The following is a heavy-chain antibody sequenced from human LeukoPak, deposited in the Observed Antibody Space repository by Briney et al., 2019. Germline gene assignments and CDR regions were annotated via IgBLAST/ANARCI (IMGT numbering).Heavy chain of an antibody. Sequence: ASVTVSCKASGYTFTSYDINWVRQATGQGPEWMGWMNPNSGNTGYAQKFQGRVTVTRDTSTSTVHMELSGLRSEDTAVYYCARDQEAFDYWGQGTLVTVSS. V-gene: IGHV1-8*01. CDR1: GYTFTSYD. J-gene: IGHJ4*02. CDR2: MNPNSGNT. CDR3: ARDQEAFDY.